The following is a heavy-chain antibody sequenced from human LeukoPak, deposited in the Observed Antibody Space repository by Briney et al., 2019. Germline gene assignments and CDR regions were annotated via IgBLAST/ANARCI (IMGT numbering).Heavy chain of an antibody. J-gene: IGHJ4*02. CDR3: ARGGGSQNPFDY. D-gene: IGHD3-10*01. CDR1: GYTFTSYA. V-gene: IGHV1-3*01. Sequence: ASVKVSCKASGYTFTSYAMHWVRQAPGQGLEWMGWINAGNGNTKYSQKFQGRVTITRDTSASTAYMELSSLRSEDTAVYYCARGGGSQNPFDYWGQGTLVTVSS. CDR2: INAGNGNT.